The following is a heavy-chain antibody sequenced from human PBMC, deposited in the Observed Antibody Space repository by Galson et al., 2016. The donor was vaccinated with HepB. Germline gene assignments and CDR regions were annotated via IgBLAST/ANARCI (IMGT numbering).Heavy chain of an antibody. J-gene: IGHJ4*02. CDR1: GFTFSDYY. Sequence: SLRLSCAASGFTFSDYYMTWIRQAPGKGLELVSYISSSSDTNYADSVKGRFTISRDNAKNSLYLQMNSLRAEDTAVYYCARMRGDYDYWGQGTLVTVSS. CDR2: ISSSSDT. V-gene: IGHV3-11*03. CDR3: ARMRGDYDY. D-gene: IGHD4-17*01.